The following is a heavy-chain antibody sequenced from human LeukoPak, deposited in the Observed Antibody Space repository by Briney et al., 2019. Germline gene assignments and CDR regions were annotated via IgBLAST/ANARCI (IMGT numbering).Heavy chain of an antibody. Sequence: SETLSLTCSVSGGSVSRNYWSWIRQPPGKGLEWIAYIYYSGSVNYNPSLKSRVTISVDTSKNQFSLKLSSVTAADTAVYYCARVDTGLGVVGAILGAFDIWGQGTMVTVSS. J-gene: IGHJ3*02. CDR3: ARVDTGLGVVGAILGAFDI. CDR2: IYYSGSV. D-gene: IGHD1-26*01. V-gene: IGHV4-59*02. CDR1: GGSVSRNY.